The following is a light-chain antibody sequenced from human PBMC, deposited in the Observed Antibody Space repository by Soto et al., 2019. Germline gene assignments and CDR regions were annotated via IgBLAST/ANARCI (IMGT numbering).Light chain of an antibody. CDR2: AAS. CDR3: QQSYSTTWT. J-gene: IGKJ1*01. V-gene: IGKV1-39*01. Sequence: DIQPTPPPSSLSASVGDRVTITCRASPDISTYLNWYQQKPGKAPKLLIYAASSLQSGVPSRFSGSESETDFTLTISSLQPEDFANYSCQQSYSTTWTFGQGTKVDIK. CDR1: PDISTY.